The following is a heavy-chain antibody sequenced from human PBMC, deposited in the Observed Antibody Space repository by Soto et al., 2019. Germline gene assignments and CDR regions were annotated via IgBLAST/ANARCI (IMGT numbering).Heavy chain of an antibody. J-gene: IGHJ6*03. V-gene: IGHV2-70*11. Sequence: GSGPTLVNPTQTLTLTCTFSGFSLSTSGMCVSWIRQPPGKALEWLARIDWDDDKYYSTSLKTRLTISKDTSKNQVVLTMTNMDPVDTATYYCARISPGWQRAPVFYMDVWGKGTTVTVSS. CDR1: GFSLSTSGMC. D-gene: IGHD6-25*01. CDR3: ARISPGWQRAPVFYMDV. CDR2: IDWDDDK.